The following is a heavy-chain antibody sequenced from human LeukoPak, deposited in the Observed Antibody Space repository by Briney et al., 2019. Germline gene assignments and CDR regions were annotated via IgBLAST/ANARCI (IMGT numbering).Heavy chain of an antibody. Sequence: SETLSLTCTVSGGSISGPYWSWVRQPPGKGLEWIGDVYYSGSTHQNPSLKSRVTISVDTSKNQFSLKLRSATAADTAVYYCARVMGDLASLYHMDVWGKGTTVTVSS. CDR2: VYYSGST. D-gene: IGHD3-16*01. J-gene: IGHJ6*03. V-gene: IGHV4-59*11. CDR3: ARVMGDLASLYHMDV. CDR1: GGSISGPY.